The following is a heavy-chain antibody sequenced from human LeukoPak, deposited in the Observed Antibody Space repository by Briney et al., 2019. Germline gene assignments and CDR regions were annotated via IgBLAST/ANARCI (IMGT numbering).Heavy chain of an antibody. CDR3: ASSGNDTAMVTSY. V-gene: IGHV4-34*01. CDR1: GGSFSGYY. CDR2: INHSGST. J-gene: IGHJ4*02. D-gene: IGHD5-18*01. Sequence: PSQTLSLTCAVYGGSFSGYYWSWIRQPPGKGLEWIGEINHSGSTNYNPSLKSRVTISVDTSKNQFSLKLSSVTAADTAVYYCASSGNDTAMVTSYWGQGTLVTVSS.